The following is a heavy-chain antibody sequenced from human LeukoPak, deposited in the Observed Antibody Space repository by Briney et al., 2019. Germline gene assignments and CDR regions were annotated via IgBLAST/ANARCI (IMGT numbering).Heavy chain of an antibody. D-gene: IGHD3-3*01. Sequence: GGSLRLSCAASGFSFGSYSMNWVRQAPGKALEWVSSIMSSSRNIYYADSVKGRFTISRDNAKNSLYLQLSSLRAEDTAVYYCATTRAPSNGRVLYYMDVWGKGTTVTVSS. CDR2: IMSSSRNI. V-gene: IGHV3-21*01. J-gene: IGHJ6*03. CDR3: ATTRAPSNGRVLYYMDV. CDR1: GFSFGSYS.